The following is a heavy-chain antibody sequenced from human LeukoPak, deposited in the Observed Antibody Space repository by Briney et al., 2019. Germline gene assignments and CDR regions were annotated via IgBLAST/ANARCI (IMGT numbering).Heavy chain of an antibody. CDR2: ISGSGGST. V-gene: IGHV3-23*01. J-gene: IGHJ4*02. CDR1: GFTFSSYA. D-gene: IGHD3-22*01. Sequence: GSLRLSCAASGFTFSSYAMSWVRQAPGKGLEWVSAISGSGGSTYYADSVKGRFTISRDNSKNTLYLQMNSLRAEDTAVYYCAKASAMIVVVSKHFDYWGQGTLVTVSS. CDR3: AKASAMIVVVSKHFDY.